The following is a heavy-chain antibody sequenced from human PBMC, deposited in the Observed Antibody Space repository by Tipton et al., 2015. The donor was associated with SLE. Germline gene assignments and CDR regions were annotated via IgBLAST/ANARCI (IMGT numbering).Heavy chain of an antibody. J-gene: IGHJ3*02. Sequence: TLSLTCSVSGGSISTSSHYWGWIRQPPGKGLEWIGSISYSGTTFYNPSLKSRVTISADTSKNQFSLKLSSVTSADTAIYYCARGPLYGLDIWGQGTTVTVSS. D-gene: IGHD3-10*01. CDR1: GGSISTSSHY. V-gene: IGHV4-39*07. CDR2: ISYSGTT. CDR3: ARGPLYGLDI.